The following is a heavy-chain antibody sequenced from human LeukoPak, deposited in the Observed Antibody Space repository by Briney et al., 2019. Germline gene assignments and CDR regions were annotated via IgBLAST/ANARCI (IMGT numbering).Heavy chain of an antibody. CDR2: ISTTDTTK. CDR1: GFTFSGYE. Sequence: GGSLTLSCATSGFTFSGYEWNWVRQPPGKGLEWLSYISTTDTTKYYADSVKGRFTISRDNAKISLFLHMNSLRVEDTALYYCAREILHCGGDCLDYWGQGTLVTVSS. CDR3: AREILHCGGDCLDY. V-gene: IGHV3-48*03. J-gene: IGHJ4*02. D-gene: IGHD2-21*02.